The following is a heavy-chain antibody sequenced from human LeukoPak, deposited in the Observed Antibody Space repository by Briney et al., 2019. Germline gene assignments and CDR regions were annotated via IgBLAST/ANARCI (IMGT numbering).Heavy chain of an antibody. V-gene: IGHV1-18*01. CDR3: ARDYVGCSSTSCTTDGMDV. CDR1: GYTFTSYG. Sequence: ASVKVSCKASGYTFTSYGISWVRQAPGQGLEWMGWISAYNGNTNYAQKLQGRVTMTTDTSTSTAYMELRSLRSDDTAVYYCARDYVGCSSTSCTTDGMDVWGQGTTVTVSS. CDR2: ISAYNGNT. J-gene: IGHJ6*02. D-gene: IGHD2-2*01.